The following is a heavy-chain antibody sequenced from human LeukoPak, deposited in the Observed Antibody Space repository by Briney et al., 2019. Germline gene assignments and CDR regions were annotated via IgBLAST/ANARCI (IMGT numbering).Heavy chain of an antibody. CDR2: IHTSGST. CDR3: ARRDISSGWSFDY. J-gene: IGHJ4*02. CDR1: GGSISNYH. V-gene: IGHV4-4*07. D-gene: IGHD6-19*01. Sequence: SSETLSLTCTVSGGSISNYHWTWIRQPAGKGREWIGQIHTSGSTNYNPPLKSRVTMSIDTTEDQVSLTIRSVTAADTAFYYCARRDISSGWSFDYWGQGILVIVSS.